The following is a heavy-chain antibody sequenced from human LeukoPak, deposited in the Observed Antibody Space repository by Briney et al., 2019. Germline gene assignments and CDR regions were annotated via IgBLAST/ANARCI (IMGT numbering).Heavy chain of an antibody. CDR1: GGAISSNY. V-gene: IGHV4-59*08. CDR2: IHNRGST. D-gene: IGHD4-23*01. J-gene: IGHJ4*02. CDR3: AGHGPEYGGNFDF. Sequence: SETLSLTCTVSGGAISSNYWSWLRQPPGKGLEWIGYIHNRGSTKYNPSLKSRVTISIDTSKNQFSMKLRSVTAADTAVYYCAGHGPEYGGNFDFWGQGTLVTVSS.